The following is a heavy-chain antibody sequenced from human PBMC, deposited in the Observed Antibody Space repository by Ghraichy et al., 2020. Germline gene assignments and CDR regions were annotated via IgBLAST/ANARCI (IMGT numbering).Heavy chain of an antibody. CDR2: ITSSSSYI. Sequence: GGSLRLSCAASGFTFSSYSMNWVRQAPGKGLEWVSSITSSSSYIYYADSVKGRFTISRDNAKSSLYLQMNSLRAEDTAVYYCVREGGGSSWYVGAFDIWGQGTMVTVSS. V-gene: IGHV3-21*01. D-gene: IGHD6-13*01. CDR3: VREGGGSSWYVGAFDI. J-gene: IGHJ3*02. CDR1: GFTFSSYS.